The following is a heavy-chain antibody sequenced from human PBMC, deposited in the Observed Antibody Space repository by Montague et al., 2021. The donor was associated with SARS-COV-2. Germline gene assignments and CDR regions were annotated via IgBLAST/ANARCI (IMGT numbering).Heavy chain of an antibody. D-gene: IGHD2-15*01. Sequence: NKNPSLKSRVTISVDTSKNQFSLKLSSVTAADTAVYYCAGGPAATYYYGMDVWGQGTTVTVSS. CDR3: AGGPAATYYYGMDV. V-gene: IGHV4-4*09. J-gene: IGHJ6*02.